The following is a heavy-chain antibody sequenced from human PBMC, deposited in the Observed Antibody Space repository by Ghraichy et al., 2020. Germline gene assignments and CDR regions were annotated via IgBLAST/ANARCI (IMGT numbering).Heavy chain of an antibody. V-gene: IGHV4-34*01. J-gene: IGHJ4*02. CDR2: INHSGST. CDR1: GGSFSGYY. Sequence: SETLSLTCAVYGGSFSGYYWSWIRQPPGKGLEWIGEINHSGSTNYNPSLNSRVSISVDTSKNQFSLKLSSVTAADTAVYYCAGSSAIGLDYWGQGTLVTVSS. CDR3: AGSSAIGLDY.